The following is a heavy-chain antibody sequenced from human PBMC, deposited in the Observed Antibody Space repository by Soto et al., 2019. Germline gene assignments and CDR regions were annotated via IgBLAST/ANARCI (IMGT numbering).Heavy chain of an antibody. V-gene: IGHV1-69*13. CDR3: ARREEFTDYYDSSGYFPFDY. CDR1: GGTFSSYA. J-gene: IGHJ4*02. D-gene: IGHD3-22*01. CDR2: IIPIFGTA. Sequence: SVKVSCKASGGTFSSYAISWVRQAPGQGLEWMGGIIPIFGTANYAQKFQGRVTITADESTSTAYMELSSLRSEDTAVYYCARREEFTDYYDSSGYFPFDYWGQGTLVTVSS.